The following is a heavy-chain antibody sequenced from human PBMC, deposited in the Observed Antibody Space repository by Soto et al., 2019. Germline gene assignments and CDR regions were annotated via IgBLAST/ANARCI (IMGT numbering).Heavy chain of an antibody. V-gene: IGHV4-39*01. J-gene: IGHJ4*02. Sequence: SETLSLTCTVSGDSISSSNYFWGWIRQPPGKGLEWIGNVYYNGSTYYNPSLKSRVTISVDTSNNQFSLKVKSVTAADTAVYYCARLSGSYNDRYFDYWGQGTLVTVSS. CDR2: VYYNGST. CDR1: GDSISSSNYF. CDR3: ARLSGSYNDRYFDY. D-gene: IGHD1-26*01.